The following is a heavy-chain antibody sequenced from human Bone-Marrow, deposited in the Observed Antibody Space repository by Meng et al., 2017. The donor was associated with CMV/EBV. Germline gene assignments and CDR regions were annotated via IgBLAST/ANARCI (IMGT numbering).Heavy chain of an antibody. Sequence: GGSLRPSCAASGFTFSTSSMNWVRQAPGKGLEWLSSISSSSAYIYYADSVKGRFTISRDNARNSLYLQMNSLRAEDTAVYYCARDGGSGWDHYYYGMDVWGRGTTVTVSS. CDR3: ARDGGSGWDHYYYGMDV. V-gene: IGHV3-21*01. CDR2: ISSSSAYI. J-gene: IGHJ6*02. D-gene: IGHD6-19*01. CDR1: GFTFSTSS.